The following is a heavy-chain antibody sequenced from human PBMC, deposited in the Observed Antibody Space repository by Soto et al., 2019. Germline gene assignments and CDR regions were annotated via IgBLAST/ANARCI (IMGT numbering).Heavy chain of an antibody. CDR3: ARALSPVWGYSYGSWFDP. Sequence: GASVKVSCKASGYTFTSYYMHWVRQAPGQGLEWMGIINPSGGSTSYAQKFQGRVTMTRDTSTSTVYMELSSLRSEDTAVYYCARALSPVWGYSYGSWFDPWGQGTLVTVSS. D-gene: IGHD5-18*01. CDR2: INPSGGST. V-gene: IGHV1-46*01. J-gene: IGHJ5*02. CDR1: GYTFTSYY.